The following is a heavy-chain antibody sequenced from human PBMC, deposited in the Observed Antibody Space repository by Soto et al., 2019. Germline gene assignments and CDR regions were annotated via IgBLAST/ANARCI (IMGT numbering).Heavy chain of an antibody. Sequence: QVQLVESGGGVVQPGRSLRLSCAASGFTFSSYGMHWVRQAPGKGLEWVAVIWYDGSNKYYADSVKGRFTISRDNSKNTLYLQMNSLRAEDTAVYYCARDKERYYDSSGYFDYGMDVWGQGTMVTVSS. J-gene: IGHJ6*02. V-gene: IGHV3-33*01. CDR2: IWYDGSNK. CDR1: GFTFSSYG. CDR3: ARDKERYYDSSGYFDYGMDV. D-gene: IGHD3-22*01.